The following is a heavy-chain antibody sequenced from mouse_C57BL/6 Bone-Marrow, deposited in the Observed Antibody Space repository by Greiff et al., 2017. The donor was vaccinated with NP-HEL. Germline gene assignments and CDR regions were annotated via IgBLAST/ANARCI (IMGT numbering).Heavy chain of an antibody. V-gene: IGHV7-3*01. J-gene: IGHJ4*01. CDR2: IRNKANGYKL. Sequence: EVRLVESGGGLVQPGGSLSLSCAASGFTFTDYYMSWVRQPPGKALEWVGFIRNKANGYKLEYSASVKGRFTISRDNSQSILYLQMNALRAEDSATYYCARSIYYDYADDPFYGMDYWGQGTSVTVSS. D-gene: IGHD2-4*01. CDR3: ARSIYYDYADDPFYGMDY. CDR1: GFTFTDYY.